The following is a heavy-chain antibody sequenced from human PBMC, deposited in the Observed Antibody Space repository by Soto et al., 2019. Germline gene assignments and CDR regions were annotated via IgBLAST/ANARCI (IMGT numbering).Heavy chain of an antibody. Sequence: GGSLRLSCAVSAFTCSDYTMHWVRQAPGKGLEWVALMSYDGSDKYYTDAVKGRFTISRDNSKNTLYLKMDSLRVEDTALYYCAGRSGSSDYWGQGTLVTAPQ. D-gene: IGHD3-10*01. CDR1: AFTCSDYT. J-gene: IGHJ4*02. CDR2: MSYDGSDK. CDR3: AGRSGSSDY. V-gene: IGHV3-30*04.